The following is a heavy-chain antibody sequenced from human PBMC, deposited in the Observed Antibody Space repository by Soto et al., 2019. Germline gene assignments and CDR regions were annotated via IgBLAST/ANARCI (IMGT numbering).Heavy chain of an antibody. V-gene: IGHV3-23*01. CDR3: AKPREGDFVFDAFDI. CDR1: GFTFENYA. CDR2: LSGSGAYT. Sequence: PGGSLRLSCAASGFTFENYAMSWVRQAPGKGLEWVSGLSGSGAYTYFADSVKGRFTISRDNSKNTLYLQMNSLRAEDTAVYYCAKPREGDFVFDAFDIWGPGTTVTVSS. D-gene: IGHD2-21*02. J-gene: IGHJ3*02.